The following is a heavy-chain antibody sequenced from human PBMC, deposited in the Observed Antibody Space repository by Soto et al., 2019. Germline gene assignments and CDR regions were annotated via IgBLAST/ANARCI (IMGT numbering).Heavy chain of an antibody. CDR2: IIPMFGTA. Sequence: SVKVSCKASGGTFSSYAMNWVRQAPGQGLEWMGGIIPMFGTADYAQKFQARVTITADESTSTAYMELSSLRSEDTAVYYCARPVLMDTGVRYYYGMDVWGQGTTVTRLL. D-gene: IGHD5-18*01. CDR1: GGTFSSYA. CDR3: ARPVLMDTGVRYYYGMDV. V-gene: IGHV1-69*13. J-gene: IGHJ6*02.